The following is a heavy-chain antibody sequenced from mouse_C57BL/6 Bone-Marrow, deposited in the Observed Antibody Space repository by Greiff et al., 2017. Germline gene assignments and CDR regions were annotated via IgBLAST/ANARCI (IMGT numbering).Heavy chain of an antibody. CDR2: IHPNSGST. V-gene: IGHV1-64*01. D-gene: IGHD1-3*01. Sequence: QVQLKQPGAELVKPGASVKLSCKASGYTFTSYWMHWVKQRPGQGLEWIGMIHPNSGSTNYNEKFKSKATLTVDKSSSTAYMQLSSLTSEDSAVYYCAREFSGYFDYWGQGTTLTVSS. J-gene: IGHJ2*01. CDR1: GYTFTSYW. CDR3: AREFSGYFDY.